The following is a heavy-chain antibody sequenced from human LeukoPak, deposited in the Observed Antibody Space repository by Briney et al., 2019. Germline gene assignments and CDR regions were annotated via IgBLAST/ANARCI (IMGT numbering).Heavy chain of an antibody. CDR2: ISSSSSYI. Sequence: GGSLRLSCAASGFTFDDYGVTWVRQAPGKGLEWVSSISSSSSYIYYADSVKGRFTISRDNAKNSLYLQMNSLRAEDTAVYYCARVPAGYIVLGPHHMDVWGKGTTVTISS. CDR3: ARVPAGYIVLGPHHMDV. D-gene: IGHD2-8*01. V-gene: IGHV3-21*01. J-gene: IGHJ6*03. CDR1: GFTFDDYG.